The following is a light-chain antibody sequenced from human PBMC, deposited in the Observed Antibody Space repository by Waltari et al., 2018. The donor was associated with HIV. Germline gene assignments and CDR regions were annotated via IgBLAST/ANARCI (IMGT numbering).Light chain of an antibody. CDR1: SSNIGSTP. CDR2: SNN. CDR3: ATWDDSPDGPV. V-gene: IGLV1-44*01. Sequence: QSVLTQPPSASGAPGKRVTTSCSGVSSNIGSTPVNWYQHLPGTAPKLLIYSNNQRPSGVPDRFSGSKSGTSASLAMSGLQSEDEADYYCATWDDSPDGPVFGGGTKLTVL. J-gene: IGLJ3*02.